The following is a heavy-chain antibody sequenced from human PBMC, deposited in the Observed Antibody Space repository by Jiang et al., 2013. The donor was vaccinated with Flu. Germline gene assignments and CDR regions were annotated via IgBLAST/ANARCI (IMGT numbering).Heavy chain of an antibody. CDR3: ASPTAGYCSGGSCYSV. CDR2: IYSGST. D-gene: IGHD2-15*01. Sequence: VGTIYSGSTYYNPSLKSRVTISEDTSKNQFSLKLNSVTAADTAVYYCASPTAGYCSGGSCYSVWGQGALVTVSS. J-gene: IGHJ4*02. V-gene: IGHV4-39*01.